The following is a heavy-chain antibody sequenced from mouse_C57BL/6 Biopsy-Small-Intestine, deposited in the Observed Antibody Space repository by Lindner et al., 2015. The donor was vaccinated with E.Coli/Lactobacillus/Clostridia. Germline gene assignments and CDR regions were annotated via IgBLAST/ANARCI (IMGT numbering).Heavy chain of an antibody. J-gene: IGHJ3*01. CDR1: GYTFNNYG. V-gene: IGHV1-79*01. Sequence: SVKVSCKASGYTFNNYGISWVRQAPGQGPEWVGWISAHTGNTDYAQNFQGRVIMTTDTATNTAHMELMSLKSDDTAVYFCARSSPNWGSEAFDIWGQGTMVTVSS. CDR3: ARSSPNWGSEAFDI. D-gene: IGHD4-1*01. CDR2: ISAHTGNT.